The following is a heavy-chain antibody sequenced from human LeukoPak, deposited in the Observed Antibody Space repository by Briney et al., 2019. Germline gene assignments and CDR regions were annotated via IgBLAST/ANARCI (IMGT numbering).Heavy chain of an antibody. J-gene: IGHJ4*02. CDR1: GFTFCNYD. CDR2: FCTDGDT. CDR3: ASSPAYSSSWDAIDN. V-gene: IGHV3-13*01. D-gene: IGHD6-13*01. Sequence: GGSLRLLCAASGFTFCNYDVHWVRQAAGKGVECVSGFCTDGDTYLSGFVKGRFTISRENARNSLYLQMSSLSAGDTAVYYCASSPAYSSSWDAIDNWGQGTLVTVSS.